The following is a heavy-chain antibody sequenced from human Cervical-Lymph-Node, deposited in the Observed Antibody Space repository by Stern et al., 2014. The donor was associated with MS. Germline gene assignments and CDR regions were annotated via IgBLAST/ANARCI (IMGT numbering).Heavy chain of an antibody. CDR2: IRTTGKTI. V-gene: IGHV3-11*01. CDR3: VRASDPLFEY. CDR1: GFTFSDYH. D-gene: IGHD2-21*02. Sequence: EKLVESGGGSVKPGGSLRLSCAVSGFTFSDYHMHWIRQAPGKGLEWISYIRTTGKTIYYADSVQGRFTISMDNAKNSLYLQMNSLRVEDTAVYYCVRASDPLFEYWGQGTLVTVSS. J-gene: IGHJ4*02.